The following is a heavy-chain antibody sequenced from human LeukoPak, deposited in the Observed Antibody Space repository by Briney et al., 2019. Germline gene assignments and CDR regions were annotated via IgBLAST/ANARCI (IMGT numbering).Heavy chain of an antibody. Sequence: ASVKVSCKASGYTFISYAMHWVRQAPGQRLEWMGWINAGNGNTKYSQKFQGRVTITRDTSASTGYMELSSLRSEDTAVYYCARDSVVAVAGLDYWGQGTLVTVSS. CDR2: INAGNGNT. CDR3: ARDSVVAVAGLDY. CDR1: GYTFISYA. J-gene: IGHJ4*02. V-gene: IGHV1-3*01. D-gene: IGHD6-19*01.